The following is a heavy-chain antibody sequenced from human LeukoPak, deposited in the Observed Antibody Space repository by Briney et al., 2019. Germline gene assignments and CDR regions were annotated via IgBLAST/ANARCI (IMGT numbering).Heavy chain of an antibody. J-gene: IGHJ6*03. D-gene: IGHD5-18*01. Sequence: SETLSLTCTISGGSISSYYWSWIRQPPGKGLDWIGYIYYSGSTNYNPSLKSRVTVSVDTSKNRFSLKLSSVTAADTAVYYCARGRGYSYGYGAFYYYYMDVWGKGTTVTVSS. CDR3: ARGRGYSYGYGAFYYYYMDV. CDR2: IYYSGST. CDR1: GGSISSYY. V-gene: IGHV4-59*01.